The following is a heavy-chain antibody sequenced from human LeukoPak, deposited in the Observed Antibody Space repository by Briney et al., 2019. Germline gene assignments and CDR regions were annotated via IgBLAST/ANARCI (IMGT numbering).Heavy chain of an antibody. J-gene: IGHJ4*02. Sequence: PSETLSLTCTVSGVSIRNGNYYWSWIRQPPGKGLEWIGNIHFSGSTDYNPSLRSRVSISVDMSKNQFSLNLNSVTAADTAVYYCARDRNSGYEFDYWGQGTLVTVSS. CDR1: GVSIRNGNYY. CDR2: IHFSGST. D-gene: IGHD5-12*01. V-gene: IGHV4-30-4*01. CDR3: ARDRNSGYEFDY.